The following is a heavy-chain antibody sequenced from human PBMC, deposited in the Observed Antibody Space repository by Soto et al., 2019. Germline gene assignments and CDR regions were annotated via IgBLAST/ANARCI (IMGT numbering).Heavy chain of an antibody. CDR2: ISSSSSTI. D-gene: IGHD2-21*02. CDR3: AKVEVVTAITLYYFDY. Sequence: GGSLRLSCAASGFTFSSYSMNWVRQAPGKGLEWVSYISSSSSTIYYADSVKGRFTISRDNSKNTLYLQMNSLRAEDTAVYYCAKVEVVTAITLYYFDYWGQGTLVTVSS. V-gene: IGHV3-48*01. J-gene: IGHJ4*02. CDR1: GFTFSSYS.